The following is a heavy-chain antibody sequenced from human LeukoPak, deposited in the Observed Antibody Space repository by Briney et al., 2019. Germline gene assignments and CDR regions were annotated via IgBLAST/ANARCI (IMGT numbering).Heavy chain of an antibody. J-gene: IGHJ6*03. CDR2: TRNKANSYTT. Sequence: PGGSLRLSCAASGFTFSDHYMDWVRQAPGKGLEWVGRTRNKANSYTTEYAASVKGRFTISRDDSKNSLYLQMNSLNTEDTAVYYCARTARGYNYGYYYYYMDVWGKGTTVTVSS. CDR1: GFTFSDHY. V-gene: IGHV3-72*01. CDR3: ARTARGYNYGYYYYYMDV. D-gene: IGHD5-24*01.